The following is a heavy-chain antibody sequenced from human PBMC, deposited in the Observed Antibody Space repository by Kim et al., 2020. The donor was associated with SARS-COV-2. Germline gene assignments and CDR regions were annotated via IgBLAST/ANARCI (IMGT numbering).Heavy chain of an antibody. CDR2: IIPIFDTA. D-gene: IGHD3-3*01. J-gene: IGHJ6*03. CDR3: ARADDVSGGSTPGYYYYYM. CDR1: GDSLNNFA. Sequence: SVKVSCKASGDSLNNFAISWVRQAPGRGLEWMGAIIPIFDTATYAQNFQGRLTITADESTSSAHMELSSLRSDDTAVYYCARADDVSGGSTPGYYYYYM. V-gene: IGHV1-69*13.